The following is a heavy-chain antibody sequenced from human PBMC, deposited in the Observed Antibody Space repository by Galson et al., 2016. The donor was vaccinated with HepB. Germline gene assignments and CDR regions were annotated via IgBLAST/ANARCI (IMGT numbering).Heavy chain of an antibody. J-gene: IGHJ6*02. CDR1: GFTFSTYA. CDR2: ISGSGGRT. Sequence: SLRLSCAGSGFTFSTYAVNWVRQAPGKGQEWVSGISGSGGRTYYADSVKGRFTISRDNSKNTLYLQMKSLRAEDTAVYYCAKEVVRFLHGYGMDVWGQGTTVTVSS. V-gene: IGHV3-23*01. CDR3: AKEVVRFLHGYGMDV. D-gene: IGHD3-3*01.